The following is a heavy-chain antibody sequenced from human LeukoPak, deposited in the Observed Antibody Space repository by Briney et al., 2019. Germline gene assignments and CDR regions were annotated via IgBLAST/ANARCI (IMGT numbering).Heavy chain of an antibody. CDR1: GFIFSNYE. V-gene: IGHV3-48*03. CDR2: ISSSGRTV. Sequence: GGSLRLSCAASGFIFSNYEMSWVRQAPGKGLEWISYISSSGRTVYYADFVKGRFTISGDNAKNTQYLQMNSLRAEDTAVYYCARSGRGGAFDIWGQGTMVTVSS. CDR3: ARSGRGGAFDI. J-gene: IGHJ3*02. D-gene: IGHD1-26*01.